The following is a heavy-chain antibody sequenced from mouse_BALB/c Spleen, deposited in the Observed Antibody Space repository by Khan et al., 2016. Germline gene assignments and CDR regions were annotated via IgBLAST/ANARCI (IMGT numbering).Heavy chain of an antibody. CDR1: GFDFSRYW. J-gene: IGHJ3*01. V-gene: IGHV4-1*02. D-gene: IGHD1-1*01. CDR3: ARAGYYGYLVN. Sequence: EVKLLESGGGLVQPGGSLKLSCEASGFDFSRYWMSWVRQAPGKGLEWIGDINPDSSTINYTPSLKDKFIISRDNAKNTLYLQMRKVRSEDTVLYYCARAGYYGYLVNWGQGTLVTVSA. CDR2: INPDSSTI.